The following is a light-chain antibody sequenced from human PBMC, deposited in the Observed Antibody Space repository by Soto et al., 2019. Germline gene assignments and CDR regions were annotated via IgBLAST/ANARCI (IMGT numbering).Light chain of an antibody. CDR2: GAS. J-gene: IGKJ5*01. Sequence: EIVLTQSPGTLSLSPGERATLSCRASQSVGGNVAWYQQIPGQPPKLLIFGASSRATGIADKFSGSGSGTDFTLTISRLEPEDFALYYCQHYGAAPITFGQGTRLEI. CDR1: QSVGGN. CDR3: QHYGAAPIT. V-gene: IGKV3-20*01.